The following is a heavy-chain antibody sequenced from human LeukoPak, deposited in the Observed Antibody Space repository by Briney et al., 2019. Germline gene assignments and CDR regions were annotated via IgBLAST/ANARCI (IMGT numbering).Heavy chain of an antibody. D-gene: IGHD6-6*01. J-gene: IGHJ4*02. CDR1: GYPFTSYG. Sequence: ASVKVSCKAPGYPFTSYGITWVRQAPGQGPEWMGWISAYTGNTNYAQKFQGRVSMTTGTSTTTAYMELRSLRSDDTAVYYCARSYSSSSNFDYWGQGTLVTVSS. V-gene: IGHV1-18*01. CDR3: ARSYSSSSNFDY. CDR2: ISAYTGNT.